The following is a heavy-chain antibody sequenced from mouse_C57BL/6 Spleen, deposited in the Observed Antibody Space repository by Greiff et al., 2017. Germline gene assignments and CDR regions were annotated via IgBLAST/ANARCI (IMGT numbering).Heavy chain of an antibody. CDR1: GFTFSDYG. V-gene: IGHV5-17*01. CDR2: ISSGSSTI. J-gene: IGHJ4*01. Sequence: EVKLVESGGGLVKPGGSLKLSCAASGFTFSDYGMHWVRQAPEKGLEWVAYISSGSSTIYYADTVKGRFTISRDNAKNTLFLQRTSLRSEDTAMYYCARRGKTYYGSSSYYYAMDYWGQGTSVTVSS. CDR3: ARRGKTYYGSSSYYYAMDY. D-gene: IGHD1-1*01.